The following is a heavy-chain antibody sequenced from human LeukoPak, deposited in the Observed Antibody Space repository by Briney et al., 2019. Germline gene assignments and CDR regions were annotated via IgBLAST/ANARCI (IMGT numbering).Heavy chain of an antibody. D-gene: IGHD1-14*01. V-gene: IGHV3-23*01. CDR1: GFFFSNYD. J-gene: IGHJ5*02. CDR3: AKGSGINHYHWIDP. Sequence: PGGSLRLSCVASGFFFSNYDMNWVRQAPGKGLEWVSGISGGGGSTYYADSVKGRFTISRDNSKNTLYLQMDSLRAEDTALYYCAKGSGINHYHWIDPWGQGTLVTVSS. CDR2: ISGGGGST.